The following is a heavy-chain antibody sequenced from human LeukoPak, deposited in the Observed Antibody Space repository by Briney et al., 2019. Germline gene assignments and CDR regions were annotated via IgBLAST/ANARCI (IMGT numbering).Heavy chain of an antibody. CDR2: ISAYNGNT. V-gene: IGHV1-18*01. D-gene: IGHD3-9*01. J-gene: IGHJ4*02. Sequence: ASVTVSCKASGYTFTSYGISWVRQAPGQGLEWMGWISAYNGNTNYAQKLQGRVTMTTDTSTSTAYMELRSLRSDDTAVYYCAREQNYDILTGYSRAFDYWGQGTLVTVSS. CDR3: AREQNYDILTGYSRAFDY. CDR1: GYTFTSYG.